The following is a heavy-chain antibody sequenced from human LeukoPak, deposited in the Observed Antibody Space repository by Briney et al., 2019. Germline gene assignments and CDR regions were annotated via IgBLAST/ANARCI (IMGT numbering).Heavy chain of an antibody. D-gene: IGHD5-18*01. V-gene: IGHV3-11*01. CDR3: ARATAADTAMIYFDY. CDR1: GFTFSDYY. Sequence: PGGSLRLSCVASGFTFSDYYMSWIRQAPGKGLEWVSYISSSGNIIYSADSVKGRFTISRDNAKNSLYLQINSLRAEDTAVYYCARATAADTAMIYFDYWGQGTLVTVSS. J-gene: IGHJ4*02. CDR2: ISSSGNII.